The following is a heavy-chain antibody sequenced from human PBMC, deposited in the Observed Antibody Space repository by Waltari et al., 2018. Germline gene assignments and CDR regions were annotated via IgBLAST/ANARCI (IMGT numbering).Heavy chain of an antibody. J-gene: IGHJ5*02. Sequence: QVQLQESGPGLVKPSETLSLTCTVSGYSISSGYYWGWIRQPPGKGLEWIGSIYHSGSTYYNPSLKNRVTISVDTSKNQFSLKLSSVTAADTAVYYCAREDYGGNRNWFDPWGQGTLVTVSS. D-gene: IGHD2-15*01. CDR2: IYHSGST. CDR3: AREDYGGNRNWFDP. CDR1: GYSISSGYY. V-gene: IGHV4-38-2*02.